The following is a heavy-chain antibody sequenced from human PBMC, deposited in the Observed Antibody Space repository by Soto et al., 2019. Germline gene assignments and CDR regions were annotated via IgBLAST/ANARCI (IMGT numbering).Heavy chain of an antibody. D-gene: IGHD2-15*01. CDR2: IYYSGST. CDR3: ARRVYCSGGSCYSQGWFDP. CDR1: GGSISIYY. Sequence: SETLSLTCTVSGGSISIYYWSWIRHPPGKGLEWIGYIYYSGSTNYNPSLKSRVTISVDTSKNQFSLKLSSVTAADTAVYYCARRVYCSGGSCYSQGWFDPWGQGTLVTVSS. J-gene: IGHJ5*02. V-gene: IGHV4-59*01.